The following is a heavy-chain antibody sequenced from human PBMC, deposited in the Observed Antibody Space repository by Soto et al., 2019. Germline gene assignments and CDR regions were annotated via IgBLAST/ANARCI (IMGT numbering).Heavy chain of an antibody. CDR3: ARGSMIVGARYFDY. D-gene: IGHD3-22*01. J-gene: IGHJ4*02. CDR2: ISYDGSNN. V-gene: IGHV3-30*03. Sequence: GGSLRLSCAASGFTFSSYGMHWVRQAPGKGLEWVAVISYDGSNNYYADSVKGRFTISRDNSKNTLYLQMNSLRAEDTAVYYCARGSMIVGARYFDYWGQGTLVTVSS. CDR1: GFTFSSYG.